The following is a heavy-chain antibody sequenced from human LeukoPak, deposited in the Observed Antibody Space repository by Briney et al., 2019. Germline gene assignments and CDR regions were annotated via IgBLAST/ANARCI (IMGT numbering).Heavy chain of an antibody. CDR2: IIENGGET. J-gene: IGHJ4*02. CDR1: GFTFSTYA. CDR3: AKDYEYNSNTWYFH. V-gene: IGHV3-23*01. D-gene: IGHD6-13*01. Sequence: GGSLRLSCVASGFTFSTYALSWVRQAPGKGLEWVSGIIENGGETYYADSVRGRFTISRDNSKDTLYLQMNSLRAEDTAVYYCAKDYEYNSNTWYFHWGRGTLVSVSS.